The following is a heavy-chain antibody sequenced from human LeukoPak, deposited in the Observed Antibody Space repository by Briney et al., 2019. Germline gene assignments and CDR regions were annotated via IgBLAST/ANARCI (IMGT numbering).Heavy chain of an antibody. J-gene: IGHJ4*02. CDR2: IWYDGSNK. V-gene: IGHV3-33*01. CDR3: ARDYSKGERGYFDY. Sequence: GGSLRLSCAASGFTFSTYGMHWVRQAPGKGLEWVAVIWYDGSNKYYADSVKGRFTISRDNSKNTLYLQMNSLRAEDTAVYYCARDYSKGERGYFDYWGQGTLVTVSS. D-gene: IGHD4-11*01. CDR1: GFTFSTYG.